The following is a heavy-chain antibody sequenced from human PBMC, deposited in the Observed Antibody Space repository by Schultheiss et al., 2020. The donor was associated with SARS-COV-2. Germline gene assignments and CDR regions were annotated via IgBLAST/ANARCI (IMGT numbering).Heavy chain of an antibody. CDR1: GFTVSSNY. V-gene: IGHV3-30*03. D-gene: IGHD5-12*01. CDR2: ISYDGSNK. Sequence: GGSLRLSCAASGFTVSSNYMSWVRQAPGKGLEWVAVISYDGSNKYYADSVKGRFTISRDNSKNTLYLQMNSLRAEDTAVYYCARDAVRVNRATIPYYYYGMDVWGQGTTVTVSS. J-gene: IGHJ6*02. CDR3: ARDAVRVNRATIPYYYYGMDV.